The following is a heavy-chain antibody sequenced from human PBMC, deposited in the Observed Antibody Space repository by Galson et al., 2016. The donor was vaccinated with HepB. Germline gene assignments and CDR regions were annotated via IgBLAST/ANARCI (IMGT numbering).Heavy chain of an antibody. CDR1: GYTLTSYY. CDR2: INTSGGIT. Sequence: SVKVSFKASGYTLTSYYMHWVRPAPGPGLEWMGLINTSGGITSYAQKFQGRVTMTRDTSTNTVYMELSSLRSEDTAVYYCARNAMYCSSTSCSAYYFDYWGQGTLVTVSS. V-gene: IGHV1-46*01. J-gene: IGHJ4*02. CDR3: ARNAMYCSSTSCSAYYFDY. D-gene: IGHD2-2*01.